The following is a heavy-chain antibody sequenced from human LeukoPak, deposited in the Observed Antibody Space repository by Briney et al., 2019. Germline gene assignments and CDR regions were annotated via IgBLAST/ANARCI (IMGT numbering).Heavy chain of an antibody. Sequence: GGSLRLACAASGFTFSTYWMTWVRQAPGKGLEWVANIKQDGSEKYYVDSVKGRFTISRDNAKNSLYLQMNSLRAEDTALYYCARDRSFFDYWGQGTLVTVSS. CDR1: GFTFSTYW. J-gene: IGHJ4*02. CDR3: ARDRSFFDY. CDR2: IKQDGSEK. V-gene: IGHV3-7*04.